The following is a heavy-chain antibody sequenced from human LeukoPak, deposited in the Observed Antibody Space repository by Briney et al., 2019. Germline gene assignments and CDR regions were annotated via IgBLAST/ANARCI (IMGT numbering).Heavy chain of an antibody. CDR2: ISDTGATT. CDR3: AKDTSIGRYCTNGVCSPFDY. J-gene: IGHJ4*02. V-gene: IGHV3-23*01. CDR1: GFTFSSYA. Sequence: GGSLRLSCAGSGFTFSSYAMSWVRQAPGKGLERDSAISDTGATTYDADSVKGRFTISRDNSRSTLYLQMNSLRAEDTALYYCAKDTSIGRYCTNGVCSPFDYWGQGTLVTVSS. D-gene: IGHD2-8*01.